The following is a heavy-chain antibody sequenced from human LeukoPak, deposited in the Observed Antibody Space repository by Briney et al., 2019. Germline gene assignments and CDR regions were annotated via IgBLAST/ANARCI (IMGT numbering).Heavy chain of an antibody. CDR3: ARDDSSASGNFDY. CDR2: IYHTGTT. D-gene: IGHD3-10*01. CDR1: GDSISSSHW. V-gene: IGHV4-4*02. Sequence: SGTLSLTCAVSGDSISSSHWWSWVRQPPGKGLEWIGRIYHTGTTNYNPSLKSRVIISVDRSKNQFSLNLTSVTAADTAVYYCARDDSSASGNFDYWGQGTLVTVSS. J-gene: IGHJ4*02.